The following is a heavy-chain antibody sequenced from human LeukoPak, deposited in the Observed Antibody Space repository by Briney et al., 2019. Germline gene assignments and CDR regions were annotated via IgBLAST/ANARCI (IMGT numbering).Heavy chain of an antibody. D-gene: IGHD6-6*01. J-gene: IGHJ3*02. CDR2: ISWNSGSI. CDR1: GFTFDDYA. CDR3: AKEDHIAAPHAFDI. Sequence: GGSLRLSCAASGFTFDDYAMHWVRQAPGKGLEWVSGISWNSGSIGYADSVKGRFTISRDNAKNSLYLQMNSLRAEDMVLYYCAKEDHIAAPHAFDIWGQGTMVTVSS. V-gene: IGHV3-9*03.